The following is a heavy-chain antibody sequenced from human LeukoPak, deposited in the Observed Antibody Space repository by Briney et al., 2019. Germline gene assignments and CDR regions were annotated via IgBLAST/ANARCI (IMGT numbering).Heavy chain of an antibody. V-gene: IGHV1-24*01. D-gene: IGHD3-10*01. CDR2: FDPEDGET. J-gene: IGHJ4*02. Sequence: RRASVKVSCKVSGYTLTELSMHWVRQAPGKGLEWMGGFDPEDGETIYAQKFQGRVTMTTDTSTSTVYMELRSLRSDDTAVYYCARDDNYGSGQPDDWGQGTLVTVSS. CDR3: ARDDNYGSGQPDD. CDR1: GYTLTELS.